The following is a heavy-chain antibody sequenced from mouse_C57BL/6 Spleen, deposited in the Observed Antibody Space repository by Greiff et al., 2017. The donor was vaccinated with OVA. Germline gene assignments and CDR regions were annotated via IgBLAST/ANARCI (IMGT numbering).Heavy chain of an antibody. CDR1: GYTFTSYW. Sequence: QVHVKQPGAELVKPGASVKMSCKASGYTFTSYWITWVKQRPGQGLEWIGDIYPGSGSTNYNEKFKSKATLTVDTSSSTAYMQLSSLTSEDSAVYYCARRGGISLRYFDVWGTGTTVTVSS. V-gene: IGHV1-55*01. CDR3: ARRGGISLRYFDV. CDR2: IYPGSGST. J-gene: IGHJ1*03.